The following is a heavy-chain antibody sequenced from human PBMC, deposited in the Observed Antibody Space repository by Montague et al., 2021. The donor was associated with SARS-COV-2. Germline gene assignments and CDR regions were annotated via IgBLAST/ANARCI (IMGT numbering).Heavy chain of an antibody. D-gene: IGHD4-23*01. J-gene: IGHJ4*02. CDR3: ARWDPQTLTLIGLRGKSASDY. V-gene: IGHV4-34*01. CDR2: INHSGTT. Sequence: SETLSLTCAVYGGSFSGYYWTWIRQSPGKGLEWIAEINHSGTTNYNFNPSLRSRVTISVDTSKSQFSLKLSSVTAADTGVYYCARWDPQTLTLIGLRGKSASDYWGQGTLVTASP. CDR1: GGSFSGYY.